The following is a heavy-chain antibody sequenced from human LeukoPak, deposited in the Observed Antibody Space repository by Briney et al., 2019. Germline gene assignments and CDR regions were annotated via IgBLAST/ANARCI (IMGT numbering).Heavy chain of an antibody. D-gene: IGHD2-2*01. CDR1: GFAVRSNY. CDR3: ARDQGPGWFDP. Sequence: GGSLRLSCAVSGFAVRSNYVSWVRQAPGKGLEWVSVIYSTGTTFYADSVKGRFTISRDDSKNTVYPQMNSLRPEDTAVYYCARDQGPGWFDPWGQGTLVTVSS. CDR2: IYSTGTT. J-gene: IGHJ5*02. V-gene: IGHV3-66*03.